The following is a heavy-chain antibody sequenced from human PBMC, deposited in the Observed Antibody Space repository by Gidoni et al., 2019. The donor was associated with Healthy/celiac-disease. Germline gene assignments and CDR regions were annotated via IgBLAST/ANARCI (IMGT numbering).Heavy chain of an antibody. J-gene: IGHJ4*02. Sequence: QVQLQESGPGLVKPSETLSLTCAVSGYSISSGYYWGWIRQPPGKGLEWIGSIYHSGSTYYNPSLKSRVTISVDTSKNQFSLKLSSVTVADTAVYYCASGMAVYCSSTSCSRGDYWGQGTLVTVSS. V-gene: IGHV4-38-2*01. D-gene: IGHD2-2*01. CDR3: ASGMAVYCSSTSCSRGDY. CDR2: IYHSGST. CDR1: GYSISSGYY.